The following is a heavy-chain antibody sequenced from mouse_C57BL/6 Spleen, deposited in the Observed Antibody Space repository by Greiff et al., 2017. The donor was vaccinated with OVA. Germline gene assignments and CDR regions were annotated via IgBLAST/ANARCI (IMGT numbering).Heavy chain of an antibody. CDR1: GYTFTSYG. D-gene: IGHD1-1*01. CDR2: IYPRSGNT. V-gene: IGHV1-81*01. Sequence: QVQLQQSGAELARPGASVKLSCKASGYTFTSYGLSWVKQRTGQGLEWIGEIYPRSGNTYYNEKFKGKATLTADKSSSTAYMELRSLTSEDAAVDYCARRDTTGDYAMDYWGQGTSVTVAS. CDR3: ARRDTTGDYAMDY. J-gene: IGHJ4*01.